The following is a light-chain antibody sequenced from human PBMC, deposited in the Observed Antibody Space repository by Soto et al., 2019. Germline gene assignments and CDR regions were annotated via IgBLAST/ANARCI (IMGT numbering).Light chain of an antibody. J-gene: IGKJ4*01. Sequence: DLQMTQSPSSLSASVGDRVTITCQASQDISNYLNWYQQKPGKAPKLLIYDASNLETGVPSRFSGRGSGTHFASTIRSLQPEDIAPYDCHQYDHLPPLTFGGGTKVEIK. V-gene: IGKV1-33*01. CDR2: DAS. CDR1: QDISNY. CDR3: HQYDHLPPLT.